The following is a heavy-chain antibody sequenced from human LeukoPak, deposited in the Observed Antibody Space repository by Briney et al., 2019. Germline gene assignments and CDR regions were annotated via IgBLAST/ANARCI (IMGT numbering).Heavy chain of an antibody. CDR1: GFTFSSYW. V-gene: IGHV3-74*01. J-gene: IGHJ4*02. CDR3: ARGPPGSDY. CDR2: IKSDGSST. Sequence: GGSLSLSCAASGFTFSSYWMHWVRRAPGKGLVWVSRIKSDGSSTYYADSVKGRFTISRDNAKNTLYLQMNSLRVEDTAVYYCARGPPGSDYWGQGTLVTVSS.